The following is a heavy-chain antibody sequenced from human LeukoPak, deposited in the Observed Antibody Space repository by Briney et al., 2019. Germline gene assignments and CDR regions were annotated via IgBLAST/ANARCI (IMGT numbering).Heavy chain of an antibody. CDR1: GGSISSYY. D-gene: IGHD4-17*01. CDR3: ARSSTVTTSFDY. J-gene: IGHJ4*02. CDR2: IYTSGTT. Sequence: SETLSLTCTVSGGSISSYYWSWIRQPAGTALEWIGRIYTSGTTHYNPSLKSRVTMSVDTSKNQFSLKLSSVTAADTAVYYCARSSTVTTSFDYWGQGTLVTVSS. V-gene: IGHV4-4*07.